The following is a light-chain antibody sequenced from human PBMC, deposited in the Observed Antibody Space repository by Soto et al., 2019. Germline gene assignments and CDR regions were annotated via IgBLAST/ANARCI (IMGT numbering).Light chain of an antibody. V-gene: IGKV3-20*01. J-gene: IGKJ1*01. Sequence: EIVLTQSPGTLSLSPGERATLSFWSSLNVLSNYLAWYQQEPGQAPRLLIYGASTRATGIPDRFGGSGSGTDFTLTISRLEPEDFAVYYCQQYSFLPRTFGQGTKVDIK. CDR2: GAS. CDR3: QQYSFLPRT. CDR1: LNVLSNY.